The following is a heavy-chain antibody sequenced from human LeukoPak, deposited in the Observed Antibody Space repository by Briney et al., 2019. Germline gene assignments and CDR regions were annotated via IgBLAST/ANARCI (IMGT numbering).Heavy chain of an antibody. CDR2: IPYDGSNK. J-gene: IGHJ3*02. V-gene: IGHV3-30*03. CDR3: ARATGYSSGWYPNYPNDAFDI. Sequence: GGSLRLSCAASGFTFSSYSMNWVRQAPGRGLEWVAFIPYDGSNKYYADSVKGRFTISRDNSKNTLYLQMNSLRAEDTAVYYCARATGYSSGWYPNYPNDAFDIWGQGTMVTVSS. CDR1: GFTFSSYS. D-gene: IGHD6-19*01.